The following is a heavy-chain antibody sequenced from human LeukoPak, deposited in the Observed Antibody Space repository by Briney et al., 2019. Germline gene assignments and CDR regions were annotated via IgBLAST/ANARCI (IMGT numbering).Heavy chain of an antibody. V-gene: IGHV4-34*01. J-gene: IGHJ6*02. CDR2: INPSGST. Sequence: SETLSLTCAVYGGSFSGYYWSWIRQPPGKGLEWIGEINPSGSTNYNPSLKSRVTISVDTSKNQFSLKLSSVTAADTAVYYCARNVLRFLEWLKVRYGMDVWGQGTTVTVSS. CDR3: ARNVLRFLEWLKVRYGMDV. D-gene: IGHD3-3*01. CDR1: GGSFSGYY.